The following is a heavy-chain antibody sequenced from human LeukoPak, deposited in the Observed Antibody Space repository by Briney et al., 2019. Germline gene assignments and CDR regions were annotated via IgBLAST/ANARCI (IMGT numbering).Heavy chain of an antibody. Sequence: GRSLRLSCAASGLRFSDQYMIWIRQTPGKGLEWVSFISGSGANRFYADSMKGRFTISKDNTENSLYLQMSSLRAEDTAIYYCATLHFYAMGVWGQGTTVTVSS. CDR1: GLRFSDQY. CDR3: ATLHFYAMGV. CDR2: ISGSGANR. V-gene: IGHV3-11*01. J-gene: IGHJ6*02.